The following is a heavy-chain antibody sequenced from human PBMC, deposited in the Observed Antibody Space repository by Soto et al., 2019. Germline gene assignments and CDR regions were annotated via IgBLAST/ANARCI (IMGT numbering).Heavy chain of an antibody. CDR3: ARMSDQIYLNAFDI. CDR2: IIPIFNTA. CDR1: GGTFSTYT. J-gene: IGHJ3*02. Sequence: QVQLVQSGAEVKKPGSSVKVSCRASGGTFSTYTFTWVRQAPGHGLEWMGGIIPIFNTATYAQKFQGRVTITADKSTSTAYMELSSLTSEDTAVYYCARMSDQIYLNAFDIWGQGTMVTVSS. V-gene: IGHV1-69*06. D-gene: IGHD2-2*02.